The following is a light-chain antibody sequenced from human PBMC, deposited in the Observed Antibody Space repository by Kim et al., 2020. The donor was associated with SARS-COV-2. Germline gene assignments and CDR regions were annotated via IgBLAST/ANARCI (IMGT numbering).Light chain of an antibody. CDR1: QYISSS. J-gene: IGKJ4*01. CDR3: QQYYSYPLT. Sequence: SASAGDRVTITCRASQYISSSVAWYQQKPGTAPKLLIYAASTLQSGVPSRFSGSGSGTDFTLTINYLQSEDFATYYCQQYYSYPLTFGGGTKLEI. V-gene: IGKV1-8*01. CDR2: AAS.